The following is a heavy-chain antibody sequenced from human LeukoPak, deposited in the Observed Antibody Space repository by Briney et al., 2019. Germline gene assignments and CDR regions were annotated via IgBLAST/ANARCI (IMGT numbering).Heavy chain of an antibody. CDR2: ISDSSSNI. D-gene: IGHD6-13*01. Sequence: GGSLRLSCAASGFTFSSHSMNWVRQAPGKGLEWVSYISDSSSNIYYADSVKGRFTISRDNAKNSLYLQMNSLRDEDTAVYVCARDLSGYSSTYAYWGQGTLVTVSS. V-gene: IGHV3-48*02. J-gene: IGHJ4*02. CDR1: GFTFSSHS. CDR3: ARDLSGYSSTYAY.